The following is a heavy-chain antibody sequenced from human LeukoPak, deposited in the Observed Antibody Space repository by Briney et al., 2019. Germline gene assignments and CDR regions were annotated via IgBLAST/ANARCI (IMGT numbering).Heavy chain of an antibody. CDR3: ARSSNSGDRKHFDY. V-gene: IGHV1-2*04. Sequence: ASVKVSCKASGYTFTGYYMHWVRQAPGQGLEWMGWINPNSGGTNYAQKFQGWVTMTRDTSISTAYMELSRLRSDDTAVYYCARSSNSGDRKHFDYWGQGTLVTVSS. CDR1: GYTFTGYY. CDR2: INPNSGGT. J-gene: IGHJ4*02. D-gene: IGHD1-26*01.